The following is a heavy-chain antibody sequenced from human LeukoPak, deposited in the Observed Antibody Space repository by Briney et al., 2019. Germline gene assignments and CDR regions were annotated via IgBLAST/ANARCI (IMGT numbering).Heavy chain of an antibody. CDR2: IYYSGST. D-gene: IGHD3-16*02. CDR3: ARYDVWGTYRASDY. CDR1: GGSISSSSYY. J-gene: IGHJ4*02. Sequence: SETLSLTCTVSGGSISSSSYYWGWIRQPPGKGLEWIGSIYYSGSTYYNPSLKSRVTISVDTSKNQFSLKLSSVTAADTAMYYCARYDVWGTYRASDYWGQGTLVTVSS. V-gene: IGHV4-39*01.